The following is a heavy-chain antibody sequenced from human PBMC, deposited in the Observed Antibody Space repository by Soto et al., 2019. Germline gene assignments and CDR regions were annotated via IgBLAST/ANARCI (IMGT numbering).Heavy chain of an antibody. Sequence: GGSLRLSCAASGFTFSSYAMSWVRQAPGKGLEWVSAISGSGGSTYYADSVKGRFTISRDNSKNTLYLQMNSLRAEDTAVYYCAKVFRGTGITMVRGVSTERDYYFDYWGQGTLVTVSS. CDR3: AKVFRGTGITMVRGVSTERDYYFDY. D-gene: IGHD3-10*01. CDR2: ISGSGGST. V-gene: IGHV3-23*01. J-gene: IGHJ4*02. CDR1: GFTFSSYA.